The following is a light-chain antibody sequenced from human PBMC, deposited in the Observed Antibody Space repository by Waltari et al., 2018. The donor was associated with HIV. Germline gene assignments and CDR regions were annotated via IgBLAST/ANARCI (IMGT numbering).Light chain of an antibody. CDR1: SSNIGSFY. V-gene: IGLV1-47*01. CDR2: RNN. J-gene: IGLJ2*01. CDR3: AAWTDSLRGVV. Sequence: QSVLTQPPSASGTPGQRVTISCSGSSSNIGSFYVYWYQQLPGSAPKLLIYRNNQRPSGVPGRFSGSTSGTSASLASSGLRSEDDADYYCAAWTDSLRGVVFGGGTKLSVL.